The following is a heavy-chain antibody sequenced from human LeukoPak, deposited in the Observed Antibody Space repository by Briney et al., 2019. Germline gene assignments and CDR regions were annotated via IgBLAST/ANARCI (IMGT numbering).Heavy chain of an antibody. V-gene: IGHV1-69*13. CDR1: GGTFSNYA. CDR3: ARDSSIAGSVHGEPFDY. CDR2: IIPIFGTA. J-gene: IGHJ4*02. Sequence: GASVKVSCKASGGTFSNYAISGVGQAPGQRLEWMGGIIPIFGTANYAQKLQGRVTITADESTGTAYMELNSLRSEDTAMYYCARDSSIAGSVHGEPFDYWGQGTLVTVSS. D-gene: IGHD1-26*01.